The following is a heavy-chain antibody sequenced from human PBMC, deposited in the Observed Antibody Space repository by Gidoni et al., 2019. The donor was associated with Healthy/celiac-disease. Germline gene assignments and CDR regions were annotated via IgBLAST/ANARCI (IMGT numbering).Heavy chain of an antibody. CDR1: GFTFRSYW. CDR3: ARVHYYDWGYFDY. V-gene: IGHV3-74*01. D-gene: IGHD3-22*01. CDR2: INSDGSST. J-gene: IGHJ4*02. Sequence: EVQLVESGGGLVQPGGSLRLSCAASGFTFRSYWMPWVRQAPGKGLVWVSRINSDGSSTSYADSVKGRFTISRDNAKNTLYLQMNSLRAEDTAVYYCARVHYYDWGYFDYWGQGTLVTVSS.